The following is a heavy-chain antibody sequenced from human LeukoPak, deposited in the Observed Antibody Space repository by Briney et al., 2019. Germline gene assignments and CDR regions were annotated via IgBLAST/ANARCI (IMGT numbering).Heavy chain of an antibody. V-gene: IGHV4-34*01. D-gene: IGHD6-6*01. Sequence: SETLSLTCAVYGGSFSGYYWSRILQPPGKGLEWIGEINHSGSTNYNPSLKSRVTISVDTSKNQFSLKLSSVTAADTAVYYCARGSRIAARPWGYYYYYMDVWGKGTTVTVSS. CDR1: GGSFSGYY. CDR3: ARGSRIAARPWGYYYYYMDV. CDR2: INHSGST. J-gene: IGHJ6*03.